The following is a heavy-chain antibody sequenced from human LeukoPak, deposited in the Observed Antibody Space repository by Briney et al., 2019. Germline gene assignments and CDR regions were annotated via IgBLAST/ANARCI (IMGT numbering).Heavy chain of an antibody. Sequence: GSLRLSCAASGFTFSSYSMNWIRQPPGKGLEWIGSIYYNESTYYDPSLRSRVTISVDTSKNQFSLKLSSVTATDTAVYYCASRYYYDSSGYFWIGDYWGQGTLVTVSS. D-gene: IGHD3-22*01. V-gene: IGHV4-39*01. CDR2: IYYNEST. J-gene: IGHJ4*02. CDR3: ASRYYYDSSGYFWIGDY. CDR1: GFTFSSYS.